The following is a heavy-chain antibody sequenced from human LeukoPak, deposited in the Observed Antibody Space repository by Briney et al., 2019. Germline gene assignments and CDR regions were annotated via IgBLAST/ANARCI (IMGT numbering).Heavy chain of an antibody. CDR1: GFPLSSYS. J-gene: IGHJ4*02. V-gene: IGHV3-48*01. CDR3: VRVKGTYFDY. D-gene: IGHD1-1*01. Sequence: PGGSLRLSCVASGFPLSSYSINWIRQAPGKGLEWVSYISPSSGNIYYLDSVQGRSTVSRDNDRNSLFLQIDSPTAEDTAVYFCVRVKGTYFDYWGQGALVTVSS. CDR2: ISPSSGNI.